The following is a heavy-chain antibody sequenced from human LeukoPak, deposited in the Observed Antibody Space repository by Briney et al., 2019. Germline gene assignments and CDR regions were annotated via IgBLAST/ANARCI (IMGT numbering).Heavy chain of an antibody. CDR1: GFTVSNNY. D-gene: IGHD2-2*01. CDR2: IYSGGNT. Sequence: GGSLRLSCAASGFTVSNNYMSWVRQAPGKGLEWVSLIYSGGNTYYADSVRGRFTISRDNSKNTLYLQMNSLRAEDTAVYYCAKDQGTSGAFDIWGQGTMVTVSS. CDR3: AKDQGTSGAFDI. V-gene: IGHV3-53*05. J-gene: IGHJ3*02.